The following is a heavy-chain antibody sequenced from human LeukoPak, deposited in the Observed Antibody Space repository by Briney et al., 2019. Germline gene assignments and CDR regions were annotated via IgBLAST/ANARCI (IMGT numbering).Heavy chain of an antibody. CDR1: GGSISSSSYY. CDR2: IYYSGST. D-gene: IGHD6-13*01. V-gene: IGHV4-39*07. Sequence: PSETLSLTCTVSGGSISSSSYYWGWIRQPPGKGLEWIGSIYYSGSTYYNPSLKSRVTISVDTSKNQFSLKLSSVTAADTAVYYCARVYSSSWYAGNAFDIWGQGTMVTVSS. J-gene: IGHJ3*02. CDR3: ARVYSSSWYAGNAFDI.